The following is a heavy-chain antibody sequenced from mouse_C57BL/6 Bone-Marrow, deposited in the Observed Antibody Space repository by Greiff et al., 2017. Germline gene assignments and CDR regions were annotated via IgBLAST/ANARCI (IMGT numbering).Heavy chain of an antibody. Sequence: QVQLKQSGAELVMPGASVKLSCKASGYTFTSYWMHWVKQRPGQGLEWIGEIDPSDSYTNYNQKFKGKSTLTVDKSSSTAYMQLSSLTSEDSAVYYCARVAYYSNSWFAYWGQGTLVTVSA. J-gene: IGHJ3*01. D-gene: IGHD2-5*01. CDR2: IDPSDSYT. CDR3: ARVAYYSNSWFAY. V-gene: IGHV1-69*01. CDR1: GYTFTSYW.